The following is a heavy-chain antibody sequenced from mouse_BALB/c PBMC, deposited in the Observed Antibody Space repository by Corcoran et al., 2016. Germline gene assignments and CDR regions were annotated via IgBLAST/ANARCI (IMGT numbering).Heavy chain of an antibody. D-gene: IGHD4-1*01. J-gene: IGHJ1*01. Sequence: EVQLQQSGAELVKPGASVKLSCTASGFNIKDTYMHWVKQRPEQGLEWIGRIDPANGNTKYDPKFQGKATITADTSSNTAYLQLSRLTSEDTAVYYCANWDWYFDVWGAGTTVTGSS. V-gene: IGHV14-3*02. CDR3: ANWDWYFDV. CDR2: IDPANGNT. CDR1: GFNIKDTY.